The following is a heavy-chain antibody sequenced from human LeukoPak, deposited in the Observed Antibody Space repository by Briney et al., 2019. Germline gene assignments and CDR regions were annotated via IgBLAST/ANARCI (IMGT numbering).Heavy chain of an antibody. D-gene: IGHD2-21*02. CDR2: IKQDGSEK. V-gene: IGHV3-7*01. CDR3: ARDALTALSYYYYGMDV. J-gene: IGHJ6*02. Sequence: GGSLRLSCAASGFTFSSCAMSWVRQAPGKGLEWVANIKQDGSEKYYVDSVKGRFTISRDNAKNSLYLQMNSLRAEDTAVYYCARDALTALSYYYYGMDVWGQGTTVTVSS. CDR1: GFTFSSCA.